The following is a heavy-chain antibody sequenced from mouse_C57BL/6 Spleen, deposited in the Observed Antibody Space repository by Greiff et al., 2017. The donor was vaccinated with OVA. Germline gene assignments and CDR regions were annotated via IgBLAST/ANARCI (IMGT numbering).Heavy chain of an antibody. Sequence: QVQLKESGPELVKPGASVKLSCKASGYTFTSYDINWVKQRPGQGLEWIGWIYPRDGSTKYNAKFKGKATLTVDTSSSTAYIELHSLTSEDSAVEFCARGGIGTSVDYWGQGTTLTVAS. CDR1: GYTFTSYD. V-gene: IGHV1-85*01. J-gene: IGHJ2*01. CDR3: ARGGIGTSVDY. D-gene: IGHD4-1*01. CDR2: IYPRDGST.